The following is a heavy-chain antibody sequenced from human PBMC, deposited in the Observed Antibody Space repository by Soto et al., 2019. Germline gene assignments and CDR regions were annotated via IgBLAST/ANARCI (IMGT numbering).Heavy chain of an antibody. CDR2: ISAYNGNT. CDR1: GYTFTSYG. J-gene: IGHJ5*02. CDR3: ARDRYYDFWSGYRSHNWFDP. Sequence: GASVKVSCKASGYTFTSYGISWVRQAPGQGLEWMEWISAYNGNTNYAQKLQGRVTMTTDTSTSTAYMELRSLRSDDTAVYYCARDRYYDFWSGYRSHNWFDPWGQGTLVTVSS. D-gene: IGHD3-3*01. V-gene: IGHV1-18*01.